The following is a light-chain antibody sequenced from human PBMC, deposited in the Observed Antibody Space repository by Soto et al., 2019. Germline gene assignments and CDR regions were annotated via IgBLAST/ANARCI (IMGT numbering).Light chain of an antibody. V-gene: IGKV3-11*01. J-gene: IGKJ1*01. CDR1: QSVSSY. CDR2: DAS. Sequence: EIVLTQSPATLSLSPGERATLSSRASQSVSSYLAWYQHKAGQAPRLLIYDASKRATGIPARFSGSGSGTDFTLTISSLEPEDFAVYYCQQRSNWPPTWTFGQGTRVEIK. CDR3: QQRSNWPPTWT.